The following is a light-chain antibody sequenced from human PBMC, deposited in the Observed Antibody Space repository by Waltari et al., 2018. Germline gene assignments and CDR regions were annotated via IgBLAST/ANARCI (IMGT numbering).Light chain of an antibody. CDR3: QQYNNWSRT. CDR2: GAS. V-gene: IGKV3-15*01. CDR1: LTVSRK. Sequence: EIVMTQSPATLSVSPGERATLSCRASLTVSRKLAWYQQKPGQAPRLPIYGASTRATGVPARFSGSGSGTEFTLTISSLQSEDFAVYYCQQYNNWSRTFGQGTKVEIK. J-gene: IGKJ1*01.